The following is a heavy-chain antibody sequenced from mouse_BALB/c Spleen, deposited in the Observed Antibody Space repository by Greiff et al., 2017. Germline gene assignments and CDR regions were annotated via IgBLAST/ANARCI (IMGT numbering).Heavy chain of an antibody. CDR2: IWGDGST. J-gene: IGHJ1*01. CDR3: AREIYYYGSSYFDV. D-gene: IGHD1-1*01. CDR1: GFSLTGYG. Sequence: VQLVESGPGLVAPSQSLSITCTVSGFSLTGYGVNWVRQPPGKGLEWLGMIWGDGSTDYNSALKSRLSISKDNSKSQVFLKMNSLQTDDTARYYCAREIYYYGSSYFDVWGAGTTVTVSS. V-gene: IGHV2-6-7*01.